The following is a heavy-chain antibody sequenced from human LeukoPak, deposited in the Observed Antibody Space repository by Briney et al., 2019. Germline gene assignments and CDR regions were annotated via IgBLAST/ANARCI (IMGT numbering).Heavy chain of an antibody. Sequence: PSQTLSLTCTVSGGSISSGGYYWSWIRQHPGKGLGWIGYIYYSGSTYYNPSLKSRVTISVDTSKNQFSLKLSSVTAADTAVYYCARDDTAAAGLYYYGMDVWGQGTTVTVSS. J-gene: IGHJ6*02. D-gene: IGHD6-13*01. CDR1: GGSISSGGYY. CDR2: IYYSGST. V-gene: IGHV4-31*03. CDR3: ARDDTAAAGLYYYGMDV.